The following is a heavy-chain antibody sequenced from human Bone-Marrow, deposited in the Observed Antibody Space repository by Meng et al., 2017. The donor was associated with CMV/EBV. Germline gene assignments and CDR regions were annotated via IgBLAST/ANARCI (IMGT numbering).Heavy chain of an antibody. CDR2: IYYSGST. CDR3: ARSTEYNWFDP. V-gene: IGHV4-39*07. CDR1: GGSISSSSYY. J-gene: IGHJ5*02. D-gene: IGHD4-17*01. Sequence: LETLSLTCTVSGGSISSSSYYWGWIRQPPGKGLEWIGSIYYSGSTYYNPSLKSRVTISVDTSKNQFSLKLSSVTAADTAVYYCARSTEYNWFDPWGQGTRVTGSS.